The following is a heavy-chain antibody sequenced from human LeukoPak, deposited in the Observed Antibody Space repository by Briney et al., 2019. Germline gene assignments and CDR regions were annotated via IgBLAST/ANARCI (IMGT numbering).Heavy chain of an antibody. V-gene: IGHV3-23*01. Sequence: GGSLRLSCAASGFTFRSCSMIWVRQAPGKGLQWVSAIGGSGARTDYADSVKGRFTISRDNSKNTLYLQMSSLRVEDMAVYYCVKRYGDYVGAYTDWGQGTLVTVSS. CDR2: IGGSGART. D-gene: IGHD4-17*01. CDR3: VKRYGDYVGAYTD. CDR1: GFTFRSCS. J-gene: IGHJ4*02.